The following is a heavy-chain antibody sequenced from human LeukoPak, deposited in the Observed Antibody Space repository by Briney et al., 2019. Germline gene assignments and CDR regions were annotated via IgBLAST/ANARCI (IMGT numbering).Heavy chain of an antibody. CDR2: MNPSSGNT. V-gene: IGHV1-8*01. J-gene: IGHJ5*02. Sequence: ASVKVSCKASGYTFTSYDINWVRQATGQGLEWMGWMNPSSGNTGYAQKFQGRVTMTRNTSISTAYMELSSLRSEDTAVYYCARGQIPSRVYAISGWFDPWGQGTLVTVSS. CDR1: GYTFTSYD. CDR3: ARGQIPSRVYAISGWFDP. D-gene: IGHD2-8*01.